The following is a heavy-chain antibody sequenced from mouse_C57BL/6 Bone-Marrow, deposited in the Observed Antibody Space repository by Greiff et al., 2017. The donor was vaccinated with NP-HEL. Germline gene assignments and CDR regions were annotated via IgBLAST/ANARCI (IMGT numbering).Heavy chain of an antibody. CDR1: GYTFTSYW. CDR2: IDPSDSYT. CDR3: ANGYPFDD. Sequence: VQLQQPGAELVKPGASVKLSCKASGYTFTSYWMQWVKQRPGQGLEWIGAIDPSDSYTNYNQKFKGKATLTVDTSSSTAYMQLSSLTSEDSAVYYCANGYPFDDWGQGTTLTVSS. J-gene: IGHJ2*01. D-gene: IGHD2-2*01. V-gene: IGHV1-50*01.